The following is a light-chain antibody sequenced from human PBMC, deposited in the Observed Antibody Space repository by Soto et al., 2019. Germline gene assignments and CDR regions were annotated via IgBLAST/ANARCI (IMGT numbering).Light chain of an antibody. Sequence: DIQMTQSPSSLFASVGDTVTITCRASQSIATSLNWLQLKPGKAPKLLIYDTSTLQSGVPSRFSGGGSGTDFTLTISSLQPEDSALYFCQQDYSPLLTFGGGTSVEIK. J-gene: IGKJ4*01. CDR2: DTS. CDR3: QQDYSPLLT. CDR1: QSIATS. V-gene: IGKV1-39*01.